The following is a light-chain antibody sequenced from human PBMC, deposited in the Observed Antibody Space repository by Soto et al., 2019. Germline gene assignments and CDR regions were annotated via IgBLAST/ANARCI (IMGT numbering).Light chain of an antibody. CDR1: QSVDGN. V-gene: IGKV3-15*01. Sequence: EILMTQSPATLSVSPGERATLSCRASQSVDGNLAWYQQKPGQAPRLLIYGASTRATGISARFSGSGSGTEFTLTISSLQPDDFATYYCQHYNSYSEAFGQGTKVDIK. CDR2: GAS. CDR3: QHYNSYSEA. J-gene: IGKJ1*01.